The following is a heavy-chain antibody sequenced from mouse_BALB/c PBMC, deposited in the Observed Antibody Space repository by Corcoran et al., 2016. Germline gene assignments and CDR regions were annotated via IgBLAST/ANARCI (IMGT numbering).Heavy chain of an antibody. Sequence: EVQLQQSGPELVKPGASVKMSCKASGYTFTDYYMKWVKQSHGTSLEWIGDLNPNNGCTSCNQKFKGKTTLTVDKSSTTAYMQLNSLTSEDSAVYYCARDFNWYDDVWGAGTTVTVSS. V-gene: IGHV1-26*01. CDR3: ARDFNWYDDV. CDR2: LNPNNGCT. CDR1: GYTFTDYY. J-gene: IGHJ1*01.